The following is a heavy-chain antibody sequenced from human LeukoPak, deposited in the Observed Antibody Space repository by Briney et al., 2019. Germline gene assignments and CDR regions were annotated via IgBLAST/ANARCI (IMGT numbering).Heavy chain of an antibody. Sequence: QTGGSLRLSCAASDFTYGSFSRLWMTWVRQAPGKGPEWVASINPDGSAKYYVDSVKGRFAISRDNAKNSLYLQMNSLRAEDTAVYYCAREWSVATPFDYWGQGTLVTVSS. CDR1: DFTYGSFSRLW. D-gene: IGHD5-12*01. V-gene: IGHV3-7*01. CDR3: AREWSVATPFDY. CDR2: INPDGSAK. J-gene: IGHJ4*02.